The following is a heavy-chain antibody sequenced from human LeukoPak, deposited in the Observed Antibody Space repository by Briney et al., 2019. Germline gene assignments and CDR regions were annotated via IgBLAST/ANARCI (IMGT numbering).Heavy chain of an antibody. V-gene: IGHV5-10-1*04. CDR3: VRHNNYALDY. Sequence: GESLKISCKGSGYSFTSYWISWVRQMPGKGLEWMGRIDPSDSYTNYSPSFQGQVTISADKSISTAYLRWRGLKASDTAMYYCVRHNNYALDYWGQGTLVTVSS. J-gene: IGHJ4*02. D-gene: IGHD5-18*01. CDR2: IDPSDSYT. CDR1: GYSFTSYW.